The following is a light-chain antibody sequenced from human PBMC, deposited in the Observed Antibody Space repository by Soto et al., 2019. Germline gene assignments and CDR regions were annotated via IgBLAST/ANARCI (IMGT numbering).Light chain of an antibody. CDR3: QKYNSVPQT. CDR1: WGINNY. CDR2: AAS. J-gene: IGKJ1*01. Sequence: EIQIPHTPSSLSADVGARVTITSRGVWGINNYLAWYQQKPGKVPNLLIYAASTLQSGVPSRFSGSGSGTEFTLIISSLQPEDVATYYCQKYNSVPQTFGQGTKVDIK. V-gene: IGKV1-27*01.